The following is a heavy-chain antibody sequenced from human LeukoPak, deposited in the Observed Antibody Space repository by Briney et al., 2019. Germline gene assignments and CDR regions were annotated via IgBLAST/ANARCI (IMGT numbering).Heavy chain of an antibody. CDR2: IIPIFGTA. Sequence: SVKVSCKASGGTFSSYAISWVRQAPGQGLEWMGGIIPIFGTANYAQKFQGRVTITTDESTSTAYMELSSLRSEDTAVYYCARESSPYYDYVWGSYRYSLDWGQGTVVTVSS. D-gene: IGHD3-16*02. V-gene: IGHV1-69*05. CDR1: GGTFSSYA. J-gene: IGHJ4*02. CDR3: ARESSPYYDYVWGSYRYSLD.